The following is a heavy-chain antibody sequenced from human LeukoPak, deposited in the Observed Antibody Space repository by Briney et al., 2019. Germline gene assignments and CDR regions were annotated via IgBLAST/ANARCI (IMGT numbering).Heavy chain of an antibody. CDR2: IYYSGST. V-gene: IGHV4-59*08. Sequence: SETLSLTCTVSGGSISSYYWSWIRQPPGKGLEWIGYIYYSGSTNYNPSLKSRVTISVDTSKNQFSLKLSSVTAADTAVYYCARGGITTTLDYWGQGTLVTVSS. CDR3: ARGGITTTLDY. J-gene: IGHJ4*02. CDR1: GGSISSYY. D-gene: IGHD3-10*01.